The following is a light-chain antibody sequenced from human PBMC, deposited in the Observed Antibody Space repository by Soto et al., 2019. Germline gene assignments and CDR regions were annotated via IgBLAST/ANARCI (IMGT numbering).Light chain of an antibody. CDR2: WAS. Sequence: DIVMTQSPDSLAVSLGERATINCKSSQSVLYSSNNENYLTWYQQKPGQPPKLLISWASTRESRVPHRFSGSGSGADFTLTISSLQAEDVAVYYCQQYYSTPYTFDQGTKVEIK. J-gene: IGKJ2*01. CDR3: QQYYSTPYT. CDR1: QSVLYSSNNENY. V-gene: IGKV4-1*01.